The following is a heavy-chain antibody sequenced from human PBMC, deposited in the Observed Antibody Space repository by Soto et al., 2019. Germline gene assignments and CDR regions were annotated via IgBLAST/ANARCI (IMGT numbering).Heavy chain of an antibody. CDR2: IYYSGST. Sequence: PSETLSLTCTVSGGSISSGDYYWSWIRQPPGKGLEWIGYIYYSGSTYYNPSLKSRVTISVDTSKNQFSLQLNSVTPEDTAVYYCARGGPTPPYTSSWSFDSWGQGTLVTVSS. J-gene: IGHJ4*02. D-gene: IGHD6-13*01. CDR1: GGSISSGDYY. V-gene: IGHV4-30-4*01. CDR3: ARGGPTPPYTSSWSFDS.